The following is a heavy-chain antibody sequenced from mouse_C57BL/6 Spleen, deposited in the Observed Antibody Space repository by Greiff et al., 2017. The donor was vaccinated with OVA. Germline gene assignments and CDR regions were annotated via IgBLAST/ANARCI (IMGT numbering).Heavy chain of an antibody. CDR1: GYTFTSYW. V-gene: IGHV1-52*01. D-gene: IGHD1-1*01. J-gene: IGHJ4*01. CDR3: ARDSTTVMDY. Sequence: QVQLQQPGADLVRPGSSVKLSCKASGYTFTSYWMHWVKQRPIQGLEWIGNIDTSDSETNYNQKFKDRATLTVNKSSSTAYMQLRSLTSDDSADYYCARDSTTVMDYWGQGTSVTVSS. CDR2: IDTSDSET.